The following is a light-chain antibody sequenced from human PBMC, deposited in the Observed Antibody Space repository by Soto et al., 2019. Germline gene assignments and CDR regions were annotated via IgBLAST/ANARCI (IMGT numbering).Light chain of an antibody. CDR3: QQRSIWPPRIT. J-gene: IGKJ5*01. CDR2: DAS. CDR1: QSVSSY. V-gene: IGKV3-11*01. Sequence: EIVLTQSPATLSLSPGERATLSCRASQSVSSYLAWYQQKPGQAPRLLIYDASNRATGIPARFSGSGSGTDFALTISSLEPEDFAVYYGQQRSIWPPRITFGQGTRLEIK.